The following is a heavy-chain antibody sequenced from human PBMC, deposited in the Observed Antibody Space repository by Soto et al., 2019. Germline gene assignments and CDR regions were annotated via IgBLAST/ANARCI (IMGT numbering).Heavy chain of an antibody. J-gene: IGHJ4*02. V-gene: IGHV1-69*12. CDR2: FIPIFGTT. CDR3: ARFAYDSSGYW. Sequence: QVQLVQSGAEVKKPGSSVKVSCKASGGTFSSYVITWVRQAPGQGLEWMGRFIPIFGTTIYAQKFQGRVTITAYESTTTAFMELSSLRSEVTAVYYCARFAYDSSGYWWGQGTLVTVSS. CDR1: GGTFSSYV. D-gene: IGHD3-22*01.